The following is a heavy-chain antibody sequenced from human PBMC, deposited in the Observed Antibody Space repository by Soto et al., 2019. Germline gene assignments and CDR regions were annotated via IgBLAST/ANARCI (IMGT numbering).Heavy chain of an antibody. CDR1: GFTFSSYS. D-gene: IGHD3-22*01. CDR3: ARDRVMGYYDSWGWFDP. CDR2: ISSSSSTI. J-gene: IGHJ5*02. V-gene: IGHV3-48*02. Sequence: GGSLRLSCAASGFTFSSYSMNWVRQAPGKGLEWVSYISSSSSTIYYADSVKGRFTISRDNAKNSLYLQMNSLRDEDTAVYYCARDRVMGYYDSWGWFDPWGQGTLVTVSS.